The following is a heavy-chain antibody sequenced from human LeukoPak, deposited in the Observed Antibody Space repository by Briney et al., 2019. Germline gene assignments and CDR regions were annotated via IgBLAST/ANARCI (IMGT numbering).Heavy chain of an antibody. V-gene: IGHV4-4*07. Sequence: SETLSLTCTVPGGSISSYYWSWIRQPAGKGLEWIGRFYSGGSADYNPSLKSRVTMSVDTSKNQFSLKLSSVTAADTAVYYCARVYSGYDLPGSLANYYFDYWGQGTLVTFSS. CDR2: FYSGGSA. D-gene: IGHD5-12*01. CDR1: GGSISSYY. J-gene: IGHJ4*02. CDR3: ARVYSGYDLPGSLANYYFDY.